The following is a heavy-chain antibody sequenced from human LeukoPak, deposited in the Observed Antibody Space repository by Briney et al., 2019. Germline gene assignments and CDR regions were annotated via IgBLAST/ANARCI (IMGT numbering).Heavy chain of an antibody. CDR2: IKQDGSEK. CDR1: GFTSSSYW. V-gene: IGHV3-7*01. J-gene: IGHJ3*02. Sequence: GGFLRFSCAASGFTSSSYWMSWVRLAPGKGLELVAIIKQDGSEKYYVDSVKGRFPIPRDNAKNPLYLKMTSLRAEDTAVYYCAREADTVVPEAFDIWGQGTMVTVSS. D-gene: IGHD4-23*01. CDR3: AREADTVVPEAFDI.